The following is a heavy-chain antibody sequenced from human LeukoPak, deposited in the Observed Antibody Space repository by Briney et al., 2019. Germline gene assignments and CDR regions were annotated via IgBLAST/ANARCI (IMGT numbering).Heavy chain of an antibody. CDR2: ISSSGSTI. J-gene: IGHJ5*02. Sequence: SGGSLRLSCAASGFTFSSYEMNWVRQAPGKGLEWVSYISSSGSTIYYADSVKGRFTISRDNAKNTLYLQMNSLRAEDTAVYYCARDRPDFGVVVPAAMPAFSNWFDPWGQGTLVTVSS. D-gene: IGHD2-2*01. CDR3: ARDRPDFGVVVPAAMPAFSNWFDP. CDR1: GFTFSSYE. V-gene: IGHV3-48*03.